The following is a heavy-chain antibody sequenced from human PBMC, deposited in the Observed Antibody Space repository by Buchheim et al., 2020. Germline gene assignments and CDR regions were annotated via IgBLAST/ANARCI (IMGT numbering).Heavy chain of an antibody. J-gene: IGHJ6*02. CDR2: IRYDGSNK. CDR1: GFTFSSYG. CDR3: AKVTGIFRRNYYYGMDV. Sequence: QVQLVESGGGVVQPGRSLRLSCAASGFTFSSYGMHWVRQAPGKGLEWVAFIRYDGSNKYYADSVKGRFTISRDNSKNTLYLQMNSLRAEDTAVYYCAKVTGIFRRNYYYGMDVWGQGTT. V-gene: IGHV3-30*02. D-gene: IGHD1-14*01.